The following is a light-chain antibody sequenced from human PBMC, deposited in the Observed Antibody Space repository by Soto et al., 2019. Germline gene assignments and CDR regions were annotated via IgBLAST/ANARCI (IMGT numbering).Light chain of an antibody. J-gene: IGLJ1*01. CDR2: DVS. V-gene: IGLV2-14*01. Sequence: QSVLTQPASVSGSPGQPITISCTGTSSDVGSFDSVAWYQHNPGKATKLMIYDVSNRPSGVSSRFSGSKSGNTASLSISGLQTEDEANYYCSSFTTSSTLVFGTGTKVTVL. CDR1: SSDVGSFDS. CDR3: SSFTTSSTLV.